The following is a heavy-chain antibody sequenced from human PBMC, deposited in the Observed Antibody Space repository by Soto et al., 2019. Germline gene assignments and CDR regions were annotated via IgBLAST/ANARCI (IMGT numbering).Heavy chain of an antibody. J-gene: IGHJ6*02. CDR3: AQHDSSGYYYEAGMDV. CDR2: IYWDDDK. V-gene: IGHV2-5*02. CDR1: GFSLSTSGVG. Sequence: QITLKESGPTLVKPTQTLTLTCTFSGFSLSTSGVGVGWIRQPPGKALEWLALIYWDDDKRYSPSLKSRLTTTKDPSKNQVVLTMTNMDPVDTATYYCAQHDSSGYYYEAGMDVWGQGTTVTVSS. D-gene: IGHD3-22*01.